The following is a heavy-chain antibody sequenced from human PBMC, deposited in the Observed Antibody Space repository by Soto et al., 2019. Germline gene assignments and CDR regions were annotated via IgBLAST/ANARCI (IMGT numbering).Heavy chain of an antibody. D-gene: IGHD1-26*01. V-gene: IGHV3-30*18. J-gene: IGHJ4*02. CDR2: ISYDGSKK. CDR3: AKEEYRGNSFDY. Sequence: QVQLVESGGGVVQPGRSLRLSCAASGFTFSSYGMHWVRQAPGKGLEWVARISYDGSKKVYADSVKGRFTISRDNSKDTLYLQVNSLRAEDTAVFYCAKEEYRGNSFDYWGQGTLVTVSS. CDR1: GFTFSSYG.